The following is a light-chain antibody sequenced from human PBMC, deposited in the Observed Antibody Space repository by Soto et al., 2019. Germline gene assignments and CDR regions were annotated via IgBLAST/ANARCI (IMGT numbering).Light chain of an antibody. V-gene: IGKV4-1*01. J-gene: IGKJ4*01. CDR2: WAS. Sequence: DIVMTQSPDSLAVSLGERATINCKSSQSVLYRSSTENYLAWYQQKPGQPPKLLIYWASTRESGVPDRFSGSGSGTDFTLTISSLQAEDVAVYYCQQYYSTPLTFGGGTKVEIK. CDR3: QQYYSTPLT. CDR1: QSVLYRSSTENY.